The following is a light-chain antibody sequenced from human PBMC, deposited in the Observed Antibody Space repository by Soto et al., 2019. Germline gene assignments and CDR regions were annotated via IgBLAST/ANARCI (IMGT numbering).Light chain of an antibody. CDR3: QQYGSLPTT. V-gene: IGKV3-20*01. CDR2: GAA. Sequence: EIVLTQSPGTLSSSPGEKATLSCRASQRVNSTYLAWYQQRRGQAPRLLIYGAANRATGIPDRFSGRGSGTDFTLTISRLEPEDFTVYYCQQYGSLPTTFGPGTKVGIK. J-gene: IGKJ3*01. CDR1: QRVNSTY.